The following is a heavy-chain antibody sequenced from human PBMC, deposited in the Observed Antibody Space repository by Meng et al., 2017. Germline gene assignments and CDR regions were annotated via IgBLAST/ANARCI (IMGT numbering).Heavy chain of an antibody. D-gene: IGHD2-15*01. CDR3: ARVVAATTLFLDY. CDR1: GGSISSSNW. Sequence: QAQLRESGPVRVTPSGTLSLTSGVSGGSISSSNWWSWVRQPPGKGLEWIGEIYHSGSTNYNPSLKSRVTISVDKSKNQFSLKLSSVTAADTAVYYCARVVAATTLFLDYWGQGTLVTVSS. CDR2: IYHSGST. J-gene: IGHJ4*02. V-gene: IGHV4-4*02.